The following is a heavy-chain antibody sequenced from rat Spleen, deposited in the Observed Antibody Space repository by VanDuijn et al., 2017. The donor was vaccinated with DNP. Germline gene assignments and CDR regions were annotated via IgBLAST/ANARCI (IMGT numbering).Heavy chain of an antibody. CDR2: IGSPAYAP. J-gene: IGHJ2*01. Sequence: EVQLVESGGGLVQPGRSLKLSCAASGFTFSAYYMAWVRQAPAKGLEWVAYIGSPAYAPYYTDSVKGRFAISRDNAKSTLYLQMNSLRSEDMATYYCARWNSGHFDYWGQGVKVTVSS. V-gene: IGHV5-22*01. CDR1: GFTFSAYY. CDR3: ARWNSGHFDY. D-gene: IGHD4-3*01.